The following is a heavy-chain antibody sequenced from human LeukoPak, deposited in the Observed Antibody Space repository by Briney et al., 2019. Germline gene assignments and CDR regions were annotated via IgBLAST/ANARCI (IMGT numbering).Heavy chain of an antibody. V-gene: IGHV1-69*05. J-gene: IGHJ3*02. CDR2: IIPIFGTA. CDR3: ARGNGGDGYNNDAFDI. D-gene: IGHD5-24*01. Sequence: SNSSERRVRNYGSSRGPQAPGQGLEWMGGIIPIFGTANYAQKFQGRVTVTTDESTSTAYMELSSLRSEDTAVYYCARGNGGDGYNNDAFDIWGQGTMVTVSS. CDR1: ERRVRNYG.